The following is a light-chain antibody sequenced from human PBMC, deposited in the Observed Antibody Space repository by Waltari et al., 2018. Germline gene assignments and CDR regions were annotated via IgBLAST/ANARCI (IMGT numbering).Light chain of an antibody. CDR1: SSDVGSYNL. CDR3: CSYAVSSTWV. V-gene: IGLV2-23*01. Sequence: QSALTQPASVSGSPGQSITISCTGTSSDVGSYNLVSWYQQHPGKAPKLMIYEGSKRPSGVLNRCSGSKSCNTASLTISGLQAEDEADYYCCSYAVSSTWVFGGGTKLTVL. J-gene: IGLJ3*02. CDR2: EGS.